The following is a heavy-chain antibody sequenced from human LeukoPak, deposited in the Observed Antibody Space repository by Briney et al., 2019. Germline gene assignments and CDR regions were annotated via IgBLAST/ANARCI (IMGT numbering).Heavy chain of an antibody. V-gene: IGHV4-39*01. D-gene: IGHD3/OR15-3a*01. Sequence: SETLSLTCTVSGGSISSSSYYWGWIRQPPGKGLECIGSIYYSGSTYYNASLKSQVSISIDTSKNQFSLRLTSVTAADTAVYYCARQTGSGLFILPGGQGTLVTVSS. CDR3: ARQTGSGLFILP. CDR1: GGSISSSSYY. CDR2: IYYSGST. J-gene: IGHJ4*02.